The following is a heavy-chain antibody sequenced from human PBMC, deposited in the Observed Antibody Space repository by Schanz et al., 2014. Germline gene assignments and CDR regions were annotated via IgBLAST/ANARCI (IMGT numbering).Heavy chain of an antibody. D-gene: IGHD6-19*01. CDR1: GFTVNNYA. V-gene: IGHV3-30*04. CDR3: ARDPNTSAWLPYFDA. CDR2: MWNDGIKT. Sequence: VQLLESGGGLVQPGGSLRLSCTVSGFTVNNYAMNWVRQAPGKGLEWVAVMWNDGIKTHYADSGKGRFTISRDNSKNTVYLQMNSLRTDDTAMYYCARDPNTSAWLPYFDAWGQGTLXTVSS. J-gene: IGHJ4*02.